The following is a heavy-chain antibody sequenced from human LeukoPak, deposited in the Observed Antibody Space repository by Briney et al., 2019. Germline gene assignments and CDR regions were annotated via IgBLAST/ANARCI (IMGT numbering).Heavy chain of an antibody. Sequence: SQTLSLTCAISGDSVSSNTAVWSWIRQSPSRGLEWLGRTYYRSKWYGDSAVSMKGRISITPDTSKNQFSLQLNSVTPDDTAMYYCARETVMRGGPDAFDIWGQGTMDTVSS. D-gene: IGHD3-16*01. J-gene: IGHJ3*02. CDR2: TYYRSKWYG. V-gene: IGHV6-1*01. CDR1: GDSVSSNTAV. CDR3: ARETVMRGGPDAFDI.